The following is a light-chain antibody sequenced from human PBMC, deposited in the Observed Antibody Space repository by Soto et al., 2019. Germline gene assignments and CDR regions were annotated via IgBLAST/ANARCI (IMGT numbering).Light chain of an antibody. J-gene: IGKJ5*01. CDR2: GAS. CDR3: QHYVTSSIT. CDR1: QSVRTN. Sequence: EIVMTQSPATLSVSPGETVTLSCRASQSVRTNLAWYQHKPGQSPRLLIYGASSRATGTPDRISGGGSGTDFTLTISRLEPEDFAVYYCQHYVTSSITFGQGTRLEIK. V-gene: IGKV3-20*01.